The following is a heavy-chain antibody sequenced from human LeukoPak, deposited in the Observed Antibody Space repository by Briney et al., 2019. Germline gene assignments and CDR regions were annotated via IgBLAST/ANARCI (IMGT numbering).Heavy chain of an antibody. D-gene: IGHD4-17*01. CDR3: ARDNGDLLFDY. V-gene: IGHV4-31*03. CDR2: IYYSGST. J-gene: IGHJ4*02. Sequence: PSQTLSLTCTVSGGSISSGGYYWSWIRQHPGKGLEWIGYIYYSGSTYYDPSLKSRVTISVDTSKNQFSLELSSVTAADTAVYYCARDNGDLLFDYWGQGTLVTVSS. CDR1: GGSISSGGYY.